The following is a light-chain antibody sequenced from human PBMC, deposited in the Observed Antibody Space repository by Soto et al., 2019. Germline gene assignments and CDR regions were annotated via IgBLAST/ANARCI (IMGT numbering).Light chain of an antibody. J-gene: IGLJ2*01. CDR3: AAWDDSLNGVV. CDR1: RSNIGTNT. Sequence: QSVLTQPPSASGTPGQRVTISCSGSRSNIGTNTVNWYQQLPGTAPKLLIYSYTQRPSGVPDRFSGSKSGPSASLAITGLQSEDEAKYYCAAWDDSLNGVVFGGGTKLTVL. CDR2: SYT. V-gene: IGLV1-44*01.